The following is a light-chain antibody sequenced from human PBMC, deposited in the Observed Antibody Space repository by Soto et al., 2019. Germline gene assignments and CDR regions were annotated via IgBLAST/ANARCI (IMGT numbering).Light chain of an antibody. CDR3: QHYNNWPLT. V-gene: IGKV3-15*01. CDR1: QNINNK. J-gene: IGKJ4*01. Sequence: EIVVTQSPATLSLSPGQRATLSCRTSQNINNKLVWYQQTPGQAPRLLIYGASTRATGIPARFSGSGSGTEFTLTISSLQSEDFAVYSCQHYNNWPLTFGGGTKVEIK. CDR2: GAS.